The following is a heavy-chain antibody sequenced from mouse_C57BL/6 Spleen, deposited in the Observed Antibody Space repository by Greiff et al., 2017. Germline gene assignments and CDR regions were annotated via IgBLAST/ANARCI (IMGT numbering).Heavy chain of an antibody. CDR3: ARRGDSSGPFAY. CDR2: IDPSDSYT. CDR1: GYTFTSYW. D-gene: IGHD3-2*02. V-gene: IGHV1-59*01. J-gene: IGHJ3*01. Sequence: QVQLQQPGAELVRPGTSVKLSCKASGYTFTSYWMHWVKQRPGQGLEWIGVIDPSDSYTNYNQKFKGKATLTVDTSSSTAYMQLSSLTSEDSAVYYCARRGDSSGPFAYWGQGTLVTVS.